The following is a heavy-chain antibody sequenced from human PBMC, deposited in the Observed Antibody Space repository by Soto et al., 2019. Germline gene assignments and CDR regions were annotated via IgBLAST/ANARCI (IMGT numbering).Heavy chain of an antibody. J-gene: IGHJ4*02. V-gene: IGHV4-4*08. Sequence: PSETLSLTCTVPGGSFNNYYWTWIRQPPGKGLEWIGYIYTSGSAGYNPSLKSRVTMLVDTSKNQFSLKLSSVTAADTAVYYCARRSNFYYAFDYWGRGTLVTVSP. CDR1: GGSFNNYY. CDR2: IYTSGSA. CDR3: ARRSNFYYAFDY. D-gene: IGHD3-22*01.